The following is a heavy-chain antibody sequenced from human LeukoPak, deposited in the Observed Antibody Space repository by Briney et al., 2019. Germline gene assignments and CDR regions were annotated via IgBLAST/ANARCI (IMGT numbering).Heavy chain of an antibody. CDR3: ARKSGVFLVERGWFDP. V-gene: IGHV1-18*01. J-gene: IGHJ5*02. Sequence: ASVKVSCKASGGTFSSYAISWVRQAPGQGLEWMGWISAYNGNTNYAQKLQGRVTMTTDTSTSTAYMELRSLRSDDTAVYYCARKSGVFLVERGWFDPWGQGTLVTVSS. CDR2: ISAYNGNT. CDR1: GGTFSSYA. D-gene: IGHD2-8*01.